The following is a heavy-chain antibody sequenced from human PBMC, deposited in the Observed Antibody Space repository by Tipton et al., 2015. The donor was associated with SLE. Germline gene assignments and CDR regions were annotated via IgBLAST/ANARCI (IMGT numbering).Heavy chain of an antibody. V-gene: IGHV4-31*10. D-gene: IGHD3-9*01. J-gene: IGHJ2*01. CDR1: GDSIGSGGYF. Sequence: TLSLTCTVSGDSIGSGGYFWNWIRQHPGKGLEWIGSIYYTGSAYYNPSLKSRVIISLDPSKNQFSLKLSSVTAADTAVHYCARHADYFEWPHEWYFDLWGRGTLVTVSS. CDR3: ARHADYFEWPHEWYFDL. CDR2: IYYTGSA.